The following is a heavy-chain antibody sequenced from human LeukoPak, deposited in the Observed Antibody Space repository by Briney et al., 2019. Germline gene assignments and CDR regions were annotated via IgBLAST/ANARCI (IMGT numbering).Heavy chain of an antibody. J-gene: IGHJ4*02. CDR2: INPNSGGT. Sequence: ASVKVSCKASGYTFTGYCMHWVRQAPGQGLEWMGWINPNSGGTNYAQKFQGRVTMTRDTSISTAYVELSRLRSDDTAVYYCAREEGSSGWYIYFDYWGQGTLVTVSS. CDR1: GYTFTGYC. CDR3: AREEGSSGWYIYFDY. D-gene: IGHD6-19*01. V-gene: IGHV1-2*02.